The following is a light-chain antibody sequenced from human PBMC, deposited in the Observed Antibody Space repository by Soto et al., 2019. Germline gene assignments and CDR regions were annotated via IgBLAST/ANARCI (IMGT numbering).Light chain of an antibody. CDR3: CSYAGSKTFI. CDR2: DVN. V-gene: IGLV2-11*01. Sequence: QSALTQPRSVSGSPGQSVTISCTGTSSDVGAYNYVSWYQQYPDKVPKVIIYDVNQRPSGVPDRFSGSKSANTASLTISGLQPEDEAHYYCCSYAGSKTFILGGGTKVTVL. J-gene: IGLJ2*01. CDR1: SSDVGAYNY.